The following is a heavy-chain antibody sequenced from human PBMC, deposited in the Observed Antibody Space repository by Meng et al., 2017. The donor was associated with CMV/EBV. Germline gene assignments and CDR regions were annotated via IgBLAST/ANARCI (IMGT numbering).Heavy chain of an antibody. J-gene: IGHJ6*02. Sequence: GESLKISCAASGFTFSSYGMHWVRQAPGKGLEWVAFIRYDGSNKYYADPVKGRFTISRDNSKNTLYLQMNSLRAEDTAVYYCAKDVSGIGDFWSGYSVYYGMDVWGQGTTVTVSS. CDR2: IRYDGSNK. CDR3: AKDVSGIGDFWSGYSVYYGMDV. D-gene: IGHD3-3*01. CDR1: GFTFSSYG. V-gene: IGHV3-30*02.